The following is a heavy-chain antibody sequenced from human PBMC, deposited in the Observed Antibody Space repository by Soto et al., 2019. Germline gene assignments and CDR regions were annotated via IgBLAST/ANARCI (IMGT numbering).Heavy chain of an antibody. J-gene: IGHJ5*02. Sequence: SETLSLTCAVYGGSFSGYYWSWIRQPPGKRLEWIGYIYYSGSTYYNPSLKSRVTISVDTSKNQSSLKLSSVTAADTAVYYCASGVSSPWFGELLATVNWFDPWGQGTLVTVS. D-gene: IGHD3-10*01. CDR2: IYYSGST. CDR3: ASGVSSPWFGELLATVNWFDP. CDR1: GGSFSGYY. V-gene: IGHV4-34*09.